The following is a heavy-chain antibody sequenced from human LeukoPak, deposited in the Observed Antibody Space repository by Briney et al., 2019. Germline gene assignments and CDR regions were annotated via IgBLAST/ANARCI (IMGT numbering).Heavy chain of an antibody. CDR1: GYTFTGYY. D-gene: IGHD5-18*01. CDR3: ARVRYSYGSAFDY. Sequence: GASVKVSCKASGYTFTGYYMHWVRQAPGQGLEWMGWINPNSGGTNYAQKFQGRVTMTRDTSISTAYMELSRLRSDDTAVYYCARVRYSYGSAFDYWGQRTLVTVSS. CDR2: INPNSGGT. J-gene: IGHJ4*02. V-gene: IGHV1-2*02.